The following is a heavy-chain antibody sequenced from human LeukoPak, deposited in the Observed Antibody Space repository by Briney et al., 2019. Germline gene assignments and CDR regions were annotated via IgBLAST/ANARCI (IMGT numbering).Heavy chain of an antibody. CDR2: IRSKAYGGTT. Sequence: GGSLRLSCTASGFTFGDYVTNWFRQAPGKGLERVGFIRSKAYGGTTGYAASAKDRFTISRDDSKSIAHLQMNSLKTEDTAVYYCTRNYGDYWGQGTLVTVSS. J-gene: IGHJ4*02. CDR1: GFTFGDYV. CDR3: TRNYGDY. V-gene: IGHV3-49*03.